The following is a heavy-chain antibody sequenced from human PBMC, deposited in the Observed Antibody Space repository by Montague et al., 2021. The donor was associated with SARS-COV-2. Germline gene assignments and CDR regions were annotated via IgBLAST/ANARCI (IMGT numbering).Heavy chain of an antibody. V-gene: IGHV3-7*01. CDR1: GIIFTNSW. CDR3: ATDSFSGYFD. CDR2: IKPDGTDK. J-gene: IGHJ4*02. D-gene: IGHD3-22*01. Sequence: SLRLSCAASGIIFTNSWMSWVRQALGKGLEWVANIKPDGTDKYYVDSVKGRFTISRDNAKKSLYLQMNSLTAEDTAVYYCATDSFSGYFDWGQGTLVTVSS.